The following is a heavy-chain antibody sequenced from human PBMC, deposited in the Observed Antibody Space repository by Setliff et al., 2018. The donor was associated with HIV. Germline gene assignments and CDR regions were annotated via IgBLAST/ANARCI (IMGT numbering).Heavy chain of an antibody. J-gene: IGHJ3*02. D-gene: IGHD2-21*02. CDR3: ARGPAVTARRERAFDI. Sequence: SETLSLTCSVSAFSMSSHYWSFIRQPPGKGLEWIGCVYYTGSTNYSPSLKSRITIPIDTSKNQFSLKLSSVTAADTAVYYCARGPAVTARRERAFDIWGQGTMVTVSS. CDR1: AFSMSSHY. V-gene: IGHV4-59*11. CDR2: VYYTGST.